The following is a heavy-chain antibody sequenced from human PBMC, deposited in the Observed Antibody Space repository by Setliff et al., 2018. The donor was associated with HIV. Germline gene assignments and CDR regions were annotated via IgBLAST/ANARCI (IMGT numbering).Heavy chain of an antibody. CDR2: IYHSGGT. CDR1: GYSISSGYY. V-gene: IGHV4-38-2*01. D-gene: IGHD2-15*01. Sequence: SETLSLTCAVSGYSISSGYYWGWIRQPPGRGLEWIGNIYHSGGTHYNPSLRSRVTISVDTSKNHFSLKLSSVTAADTAVYYCARSVPRYCSGGSCYPPLFDYWGQGTLVTVSS. CDR3: ARSVPRYCSGGSCYPPLFDY. J-gene: IGHJ4*02.